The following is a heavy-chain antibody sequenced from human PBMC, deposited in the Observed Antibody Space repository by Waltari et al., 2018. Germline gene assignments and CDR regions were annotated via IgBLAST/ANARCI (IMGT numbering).Heavy chain of an antibody. CDR2: IYYSGST. V-gene: IGHV4-59*11. J-gene: IGHJ4*02. Sequence: QVQLQESGAGLVKPSETLSLTCTVPGGPISSHYWSWIRQPPGKGLEWIGYIYYSGSTNYNPSLKSRVTISVDTSKNQFSLKLSSVTAADTAVYYCARGIKITFGGVQDYFAYWGQGTLVTVSS. D-gene: IGHD3-16*01. CDR1: GGPISSHY. CDR3: ARGIKITFGGVQDYFAY.